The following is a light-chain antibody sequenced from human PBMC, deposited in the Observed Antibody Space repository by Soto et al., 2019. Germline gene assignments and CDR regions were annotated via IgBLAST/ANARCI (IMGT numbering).Light chain of an antibody. CDR3: CSYEGSLTPSV. Sequence: QSVLTQPRSVSGAPGQRVSISCTGSTCDIGTGYDVHWYQQLPGKAPKLLIYDNNNRPSGVPDRFSGSKSGTTASLTISGLQAEDEADYYCCSYEGSLTPSVFGGGTKLTVL. J-gene: IGLJ2*01. CDR2: DNN. CDR1: TCDIGTGYD. V-gene: IGLV1-40*01.